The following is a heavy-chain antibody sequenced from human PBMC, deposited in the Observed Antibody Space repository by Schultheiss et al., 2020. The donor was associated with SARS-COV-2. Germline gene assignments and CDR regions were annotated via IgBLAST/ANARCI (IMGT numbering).Heavy chain of an antibody. V-gene: IGHV3-23*01. J-gene: IGHJ4*02. CDR2: ISGSGDGT. Sequence: GGSLRLSCAASGFSFDTFSMIWLRRAPGKGLEWVSTISGSGDGTYYADSVKGRFTISRDISKSALYLQMNSLRAEDTAVYYCAKAISDFWSGYSYWGQGTLVTVSS. CDR1: GFSFDTFS. CDR3: AKAISDFWSGYSY. D-gene: IGHD3-3*01.